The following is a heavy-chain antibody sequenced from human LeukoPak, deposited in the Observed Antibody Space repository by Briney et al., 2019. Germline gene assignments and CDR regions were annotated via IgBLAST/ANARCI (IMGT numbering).Heavy chain of an antibody. V-gene: IGHV3-7*01. Sequence: GGSLRLSWAAAGLTFSSYWMSWVRQAAGKGLEWVANIKQEGGEKYYVDSVKGRFTISRDNAKNSLCLQMNSLRAEDTAVYYCASLPGYYDSSDYFYWGQGPLVTVSS. CDR3: ASLPGYYDSSDYFY. CDR1: GLTFSSYW. J-gene: IGHJ4*02. D-gene: IGHD3-22*01. CDR2: IKQEGGEK.